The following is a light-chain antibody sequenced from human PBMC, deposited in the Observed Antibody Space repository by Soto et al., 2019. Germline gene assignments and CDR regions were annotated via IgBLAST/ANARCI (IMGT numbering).Light chain of an antibody. CDR3: QHYHNWPLYT. CDR1: QSVSNN. V-gene: IGKV3-15*01. J-gene: IGKJ5*01. CDR2: GAS. Sequence: IVLTQSPATLSVSPGERATLSCRASQSVSNNLAWYQQTPGQAPRLLVYGASTRATDIPARFSGSGSGTEFTLTINSLQSEDFAVYYCQHYHNWPLYTFGQGTRLEIK.